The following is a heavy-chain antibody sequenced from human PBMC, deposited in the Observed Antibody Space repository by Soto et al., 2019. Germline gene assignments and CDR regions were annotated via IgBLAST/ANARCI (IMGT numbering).Heavy chain of an antibody. CDR3: ARDRQSTPWYADDY. CDR1: GFTFSSYS. J-gene: IGHJ4*02. D-gene: IGHD6-13*01. CDR2: ISGSGGYI. Sequence: GGSLRLSCEVSGFTFSSYSMNWVRQAPGKGLEWVSSISGSGGYIYYADSVKGRFTISRDNAKNSLYLQMTSLRDEDTALYYCARDRQSTPWYADDYWGKGSLVTVSS. V-gene: IGHV3-21*01.